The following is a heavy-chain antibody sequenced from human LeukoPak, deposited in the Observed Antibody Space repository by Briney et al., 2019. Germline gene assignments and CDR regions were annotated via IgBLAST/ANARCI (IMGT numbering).Heavy chain of an antibody. Sequence: SETLSLTCTVSGGSIAGTSFYWSWIRQPAGKGLEWIGRIYTSGSTNYNPSLKSRVTISLDTSKNQFSLKLSSVTAADTAVYYCARTTEGGYTYGYFYYYYMDVWGKGTTVTISS. D-gene: IGHD5-18*01. V-gene: IGHV4-61*02. CDR3: ARTTEGGYTYGYFYYYYMDV. CDR1: GGSIAGTSFY. CDR2: IYTSGST. J-gene: IGHJ6*03.